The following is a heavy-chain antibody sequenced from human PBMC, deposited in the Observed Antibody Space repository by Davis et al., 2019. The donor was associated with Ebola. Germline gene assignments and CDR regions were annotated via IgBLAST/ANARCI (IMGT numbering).Heavy chain of an antibody. CDR3: ARQGTVPAALDVYFDY. J-gene: IGHJ4*02. V-gene: IGHV4-59*08. Sequence: PSETLSLTCTVSGGSISSYYWSWIRQPPGKGLEWIGYIYYSGSTNYNPSLKSRVTISVDTSKNQFSLKLSSVTAADTAVYYCARQGTVPAALDVYFDYWGQGTLVTVSS. D-gene: IGHD2-2*01. CDR2: IYYSGST. CDR1: GGSISSYY.